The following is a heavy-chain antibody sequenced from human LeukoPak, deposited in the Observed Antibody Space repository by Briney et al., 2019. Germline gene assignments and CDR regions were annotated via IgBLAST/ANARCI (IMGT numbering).Heavy chain of an antibody. V-gene: IGHV1-2*02. Sequence: ASVKVSCKASGYTFTGYYMHWVRQAPGQGLERMGWINPNSGGTNYAQKFQGRVTMTRDTSISTAYMELSRLRSDDTAVYYCARRIFGGVIVSPNDYWGQGTLVTVSS. J-gene: IGHJ4*02. CDR3: ARRIFGGVIVSPNDY. D-gene: IGHD3-16*02. CDR2: INPNSGGT. CDR1: GYTFTGYY.